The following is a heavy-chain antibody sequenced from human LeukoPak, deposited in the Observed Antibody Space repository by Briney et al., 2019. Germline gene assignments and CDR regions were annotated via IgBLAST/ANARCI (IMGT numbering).Heavy chain of an antibody. D-gene: IGHD2-2*01. CDR3: ARRGVSSTSWFDP. Sequence: AASVKLSCKASGGTFSSYAISWVRQAPGQGLEWMGGIIPIFGTANYAQKFQGRVTITADKSTSTAYMELSSLRSEDTAVYYCARRGVSSTSWFDPWGQGTLVTVSS. J-gene: IGHJ5*02. V-gene: IGHV1-69*06. CDR2: IIPIFGTA. CDR1: GGTFSSYA.